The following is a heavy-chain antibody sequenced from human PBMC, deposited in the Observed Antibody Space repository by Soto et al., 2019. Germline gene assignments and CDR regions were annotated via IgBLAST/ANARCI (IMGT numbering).Heavy chain of an antibody. D-gene: IGHD3-3*01. CDR3: ARDILGGSYDFSH. J-gene: IGHJ1*01. Sequence: GGSLRLSCAASGFTFSSYAMSWVRQAPVKGLEWLSTISSDDNTYYADSVKGRFTISRDSPKNTLYLQMNSLRAEDTAVYHCARDILGGSYDFSHGGQGALVTVSS. V-gene: IGHV3-66*01. CDR1: GFTFSSYA. CDR2: ISSDDNT.